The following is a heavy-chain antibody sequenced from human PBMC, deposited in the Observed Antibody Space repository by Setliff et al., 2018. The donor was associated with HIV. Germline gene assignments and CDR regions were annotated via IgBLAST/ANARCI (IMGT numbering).Heavy chain of an antibody. D-gene: IGHD1-1*01. CDR1: GGSISRSDYY. CDR3: ARMDPRSTYNDY. Sequence: PSETLSLTCTVSGGSISRSDYYWGWIRQPPGKGLEWIGSFYDGGSTYYNPSLKSRVTISVDTSKNQFSLNLSSLTAADTAVYYCARMDPRSTYNDYWGQGTLVTVSS. V-gene: IGHV4-39*01. J-gene: IGHJ4*02. CDR2: FYDGGST.